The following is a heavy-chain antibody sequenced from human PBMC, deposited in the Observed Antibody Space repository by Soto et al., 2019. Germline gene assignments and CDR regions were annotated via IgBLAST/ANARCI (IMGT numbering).Heavy chain of an antibody. CDR1: GYTLTELS. CDR2: FDPEDGET. CDR3: ATDRPRYSGYKDPPNLYYGMDV. Sequence: ASVKVSCKVSGYTLTELSMHWVRQAPGKGLEWMGGFDPEDGETIYAQEFQGRVTMTEDTSTDTAYMELSSLRSEDTAVYYCATDRPRYSGYKDPPNLYYGMDVWGQGTTVTVSS. D-gene: IGHD5-12*01. V-gene: IGHV1-24*01. J-gene: IGHJ6*02.